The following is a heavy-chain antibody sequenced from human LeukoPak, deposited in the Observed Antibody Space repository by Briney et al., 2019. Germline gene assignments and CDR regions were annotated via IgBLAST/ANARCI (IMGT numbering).Heavy chain of an antibody. V-gene: IGHV5-51*01. Sequence: GESLKISCKGSGYSFTSYWIGWVRQMPGKGLEWMGIIYPGDSDTRYSPSFQGQVTISADKSISTAYLQWSSLKASDTAMYYCARVIAAAGPLNWFDPWGQGTLVTVSS. J-gene: IGHJ5*02. CDR1: GYSFTSYW. D-gene: IGHD6-13*01. CDR2: IYPGDSDT. CDR3: ARVIAAAGPLNWFDP.